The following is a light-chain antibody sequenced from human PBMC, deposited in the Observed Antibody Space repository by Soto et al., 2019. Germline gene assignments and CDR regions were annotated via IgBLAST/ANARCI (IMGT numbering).Light chain of an antibody. CDR1: SGHSNYA. CDR3: QTWGAGIRV. J-gene: IGLJ2*01. Sequence: QPVLTQSPSASASLGASVKLTCTLSSGHSNYAIAWHRQQPEKGPRYLMKLNSDGSHTKGDGIPDRFSGSSSGAERYLTISSLQSEDEADYYCQTWGAGIRVFGGGTKLTVL. CDR2: LNSDGSH. V-gene: IGLV4-69*01.